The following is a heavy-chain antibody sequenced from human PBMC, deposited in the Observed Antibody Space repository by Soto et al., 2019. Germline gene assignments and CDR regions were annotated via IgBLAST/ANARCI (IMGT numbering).Heavy chain of an antibody. J-gene: IGHJ6*02. Sequence: PSETLSLTCPVSGGSITSGGYDWSWIRQHPGKGLEWIGYIYYSGSTYYSPSLKSRLTISVDTSKNQFSLKLSSVTAADTAVYYCASAVSSWSRTYYYYGMDVWGQGTTVTVSS. D-gene: IGHD6-13*01. CDR1: GGSITSGGYD. V-gene: IGHV4-31*03. CDR2: IYYSGST. CDR3: ASAVSSWSRTYYYYGMDV.